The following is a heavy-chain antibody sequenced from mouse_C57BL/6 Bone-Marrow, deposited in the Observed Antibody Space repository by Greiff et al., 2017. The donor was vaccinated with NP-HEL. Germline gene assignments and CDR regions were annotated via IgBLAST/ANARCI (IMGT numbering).Heavy chain of an antibody. CDR1: GYTFTSYT. CDR3: ASFSSSGYFDY. CDR2: INPSSGYT. J-gene: IGHJ2*01. D-gene: IGHD3-2*02. Sequence: VQLQQSGAELARPGASVKMSCKASGYTFTSYTMHWVKQRPGQGLEWIGYINPSSGYTKYNQKFKDKATLTADKSSSTAYMQLSSLTSEDSAVYYCASFSSSGYFDYWGQGTTLTVSS. V-gene: IGHV1-4*01.